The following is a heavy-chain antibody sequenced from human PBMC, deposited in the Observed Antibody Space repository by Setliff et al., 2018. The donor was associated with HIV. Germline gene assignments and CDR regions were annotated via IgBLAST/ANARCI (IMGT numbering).Heavy chain of an antibody. J-gene: IGHJ4*02. Sequence: SVKVSCKASGGTFSSYAISWVRQAPGQGLECMGGIIPILGIANYAQKFQSRVTITADESTSTAYMELSSLRSEDTAVYYCARDYSPTFYYYDSSGTFDYWGQGTLVTV. CDR1: GGTFSSYA. D-gene: IGHD3-22*01. CDR3: ARDYSPTFYYYDSSGTFDY. CDR2: IIPILGIA. V-gene: IGHV1-69*10.